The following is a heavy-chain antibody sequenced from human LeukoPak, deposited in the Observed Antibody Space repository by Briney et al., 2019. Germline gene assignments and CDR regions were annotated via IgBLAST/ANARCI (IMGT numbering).Heavy chain of an antibody. J-gene: IGHJ4*02. CDR1: GFTFSDYS. CDR3: ARDPDYDILTGYFKPPFDY. V-gene: IGHV3-74*01. Sequence: GGSLRLSCAASGFTFSDYSMNWVRQAPGKGLVGVSHISSDGSSTSYADSVKGRFTISRDNAKNTLYLQMISLRAEDTAVYYCARDPDYDILTGYFKPPFDYWGQGTLVTVSS. D-gene: IGHD3-9*01. CDR2: ISSDGSST.